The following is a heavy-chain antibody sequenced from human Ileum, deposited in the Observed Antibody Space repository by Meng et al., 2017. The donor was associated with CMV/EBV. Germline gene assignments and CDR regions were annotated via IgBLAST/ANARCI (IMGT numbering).Heavy chain of an antibody. CDR2: INPNSGDT. CDR3: ARDHASSSQLLDY. Sequence: VQRVQSGAVLEQPGASVKVSCKASGYSLPDYYIPWLRRAPGQGLEWMGWINPNSGDTNYAQKLQGRVTMTTDTSTSTAYMDLRGLRSDDTAVYYCARDHASSSQLLDYWGQGTLVTVSS. D-gene: IGHD6-6*01. CDR1: GYSLPDYY. J-gene: IGHJ4*02. V-gene: IGHV1-18*04.